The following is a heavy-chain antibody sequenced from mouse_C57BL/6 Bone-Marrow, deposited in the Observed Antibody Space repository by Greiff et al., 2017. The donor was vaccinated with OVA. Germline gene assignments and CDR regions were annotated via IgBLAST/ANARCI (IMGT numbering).Heavy chain of an antibody. CDR1: GFTFSSYA. J-gene: IGHJ1*03. Sequence: EVMLVESGGGLVKPGGSLKLSCAASGFTFSSYAMSWVRQTPEKRLEWVATISDGGSYTYYPDNVKGRFTISRDNAKNNLYLQMSHLKSEDTAMYYCARSYWYFDVWGTGTTVTVSS. CDR3: ARSYWYFDV. CDR2: ISDGGSYT. V-gene: IGHV5-4*03.